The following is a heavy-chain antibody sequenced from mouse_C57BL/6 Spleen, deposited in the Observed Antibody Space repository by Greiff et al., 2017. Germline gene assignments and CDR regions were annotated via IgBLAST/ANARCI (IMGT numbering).Heavy chain of an antibody. Sequence: EVNVVESGGGLVQPGGSLKLSCAASGFTFSDYYMYWVRQTPEKRLEWVAYISNGGGSTYYPDTVKGRFTISRDNAKNTLYLQMSRLKSEDTAMYYCARRGGYDNYFDYWGQGTTLTVSS. CDR1: GFTFSDYY. D-gene: IGHD2-2*01. J-gene: IGHJ2*01. CDR3: ARRGGYDNYFDY. CDR2: ISNGGGST. V-gene: IGHV5-12*01.